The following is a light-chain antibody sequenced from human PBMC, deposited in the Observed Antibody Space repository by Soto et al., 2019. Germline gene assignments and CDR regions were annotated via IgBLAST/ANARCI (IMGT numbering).Light chain of an antibody. V-gene: IGLV2-23*02. Sequence: QSALTQPASVSGSPGQAITISCTGSSSDVGSYDLVSWYQQHPGNVPKLMIYEVTKRPSGVSNRFSASKSGNTASLTISWLQAEDEANYYCCSYSASSVVIFGGGTKLTVL. J-gene: IGLJ2*01. CDR1: SSDVGSYDL. CDR3: CSYSASSVVI. CDR2: EVT.